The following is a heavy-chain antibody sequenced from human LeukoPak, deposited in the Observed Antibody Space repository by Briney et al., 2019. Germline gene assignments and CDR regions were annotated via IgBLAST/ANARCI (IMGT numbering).Heavy chain of an antibody. Sequence: GGSLRLSCAASGFTFSTYAMNWVRQAPGKGLEWVSALSGSAGSTYYADSVKGRFTISRDNSKNTLYLQMNSLRAEDTAAYYCAKGESSNWYYLDYWGQGTLVTVSS. CDR2: LSGSAGST. J-gene: IGHJ4*02. CDR3: AKGESSNWYYLDY. V-gene: IGHV3-23*01. CDR1: GFTFSTYA. D-gene: IGHD6-13*01.